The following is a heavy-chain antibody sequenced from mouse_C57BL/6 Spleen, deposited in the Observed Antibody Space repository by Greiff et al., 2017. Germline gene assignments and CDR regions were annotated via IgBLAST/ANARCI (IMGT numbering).Heavy chain of an antibody. J-gene: IGHJ3*01. V-gene: IGHV5-9*01. CDR1: GFTFSSYT. CDR2: ISGGGGNT. Sequence: EVKLMESGGGLVKPGGSLKLSCAASGFTFSSYTMSWVRQTPEKRLEWVATISGGGGNTYYPDSVKGRFTISRDNAKNTLYLQMSSLRSEDTALYYCARLNWDGFAYWGQGTLVTVSA. CDR3: ARLNWDGFAY. D-gene: IGHD4-1*01.